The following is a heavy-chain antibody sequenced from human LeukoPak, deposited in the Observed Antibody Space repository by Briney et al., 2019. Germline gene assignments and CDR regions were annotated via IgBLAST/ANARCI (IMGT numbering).Heavy chain of an antibody. Sequence: GGSLRLSCAASRFTVSSNYMSWVRQAPGKGLEWVSVIYSGGSTYYADSVKGRFTISRDNSKNTLYLQMNSLRAEDTAVYYCARVVSYYDSSGYHNYFDYWGQGTLVTVSS. CDR3: ARVVSYYDSSGYHNYFDY. D-gene: IGHD3-22*01. CDR1: RFTVSSNY. J-gene: IGHJ4*02. CDR2: IYSGGST. V-gene: IGHV3-53*01.